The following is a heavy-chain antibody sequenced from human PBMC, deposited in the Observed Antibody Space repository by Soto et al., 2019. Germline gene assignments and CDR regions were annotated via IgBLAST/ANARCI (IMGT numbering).Heavy chain of an antibody. D-gene: IGHD6-13*01. CDR2: ISSSSSYT. CDR1: GFTFSDYY. V-gene: IGHV3-11*06. Sequence: KTGGSLRLSCAASGFTFSDYYMSWIRQAPGKGLEWVSYISSSSSYTNYADSVKGRFTIPRDNAKNSLYLQMNSLRAEDTAVYYCARDLGSAAAGLNWFDPWGQGTLVTVS. CDR3: ARDLGSAAAGLNWFDP. J-gene: IGHJ5*02.